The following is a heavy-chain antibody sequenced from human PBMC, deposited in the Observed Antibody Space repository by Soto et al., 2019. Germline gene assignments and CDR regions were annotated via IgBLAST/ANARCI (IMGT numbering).Heavy chain of an antibody. CDR1: GFTFSNAW. D-gene: IGHD3-3*01. CDR3: TTYLLGGLEWSLYYFDY. CDR2: IKSKTDGGTT. V-gene: IGHV3-15*01. Sequence: GGSLRLSCAASGFTFSNAWMSWVRQAPGKGLEWVGRIKSKTDGGTTDYAAPVKGRFTISRDDSKNTLYLQMNSLKTEDTAVYYCTTYLLGGLEWSLYYFDYWGQGTLVTVSS. J-gene: IGHJ4*02.